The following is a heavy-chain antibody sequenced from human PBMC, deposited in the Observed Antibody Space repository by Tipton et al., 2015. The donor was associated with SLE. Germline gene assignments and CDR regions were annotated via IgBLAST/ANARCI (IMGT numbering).Heavy chain of an antibody. Sequence: TLSLTCTVSGDSIGGSTYYWGWVRQPPGKGLEWVGSINYSGTTYYNPSLKSRVTISVDTSKNQFSLKLSSVTAADTAVYYCARWDHYDSVYFDYWGQGTLVTVSS. J-gene: IGHJ4*02. CDR2: INYSGTT. CDR3: ARWDHYDSVYFDY. CDR1: GDSIGGSTYY. V-gene: IGHV4-39*01. D-gene: IGHD3-22*01.